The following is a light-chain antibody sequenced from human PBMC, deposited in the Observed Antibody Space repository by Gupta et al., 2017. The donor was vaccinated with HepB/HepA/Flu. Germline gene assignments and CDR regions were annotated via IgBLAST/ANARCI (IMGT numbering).Light chain of an antibody. Sequence: EIVLTQSPGTLSLSPGERATLSCRASQSVSSSYLAWYQQKPGQAPRLLIYGASSRATGIPDRFSGSGSGTDFTLTISRLEPEDFAVYYCQQYDASPCTFGQGTQVEIE. CDR2: GAS. V-gene: IGKV3-20*01. CDR3: QQYDASPCT. J-gene: IGKJ5*01. CDR1: QSVSSSY.